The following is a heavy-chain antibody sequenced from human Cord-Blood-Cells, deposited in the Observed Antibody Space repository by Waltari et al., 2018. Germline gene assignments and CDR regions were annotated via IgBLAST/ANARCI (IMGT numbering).Heavy chain of an antibody. CDR3: ARDDFLLGFDY. CDR1: GFTFSSYA. J-gene: IGHJ4*02. V-gene: IGHV3-30*04. CDR2: ISYDGSNK. D-gene: IGHD3-9*01. Sequence: SLRLSCAASGFTFSSYAMHWVRQAPGKGLEWVAVISYDGSNKYYADSVKGRFTISRDNSKNTLYLQMNSLRAEDTAVYYCARDDFLLGFDYWGQGTLVTVSS.